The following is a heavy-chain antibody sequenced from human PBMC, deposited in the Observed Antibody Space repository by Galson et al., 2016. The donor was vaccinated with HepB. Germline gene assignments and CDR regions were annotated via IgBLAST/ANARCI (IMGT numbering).Heavy chain of an antibody. CDR2: MSASGGNT. CDR1: GFTFTSFA. J-gene: IGHJ4*02. V-gene: IGHV3-23*01. Sequence: SLRLSCAASGFTFTSFAMHWVRQAPGKGLEWVSGMSASGGNTYYADSVKGRFTISRDNSKNMLYLHMNSLRDEDTAVYYCARGDYAGLDYWGQGTLVTVSS. D-gene: IGHD4-17*01. CDR3: ARGDYAGLDY.